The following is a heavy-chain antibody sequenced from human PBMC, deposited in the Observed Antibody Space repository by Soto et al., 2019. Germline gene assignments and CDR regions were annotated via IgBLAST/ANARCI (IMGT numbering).Heavy chain of an antibody. V-gene: IGHV1-69*01. D-gene: IGHD2-21*01. Sequence: QVQLVQSGAEVKEPGSSVKVSCKASGGGNLRDYRTTWVRRAPGQGLEWMGGIIPKLGSANYAQNLQGRVTVTADASTNTVYMELRSLRSDDTAVYYCARGGDGYKFAAVYCGQGTPVTVSS. CDR2: IIPKLGSA. CDR3: ARGGDGYKFAAVY. J-gene: IGHJ4*02. CDR1: GGGNLRDYR.